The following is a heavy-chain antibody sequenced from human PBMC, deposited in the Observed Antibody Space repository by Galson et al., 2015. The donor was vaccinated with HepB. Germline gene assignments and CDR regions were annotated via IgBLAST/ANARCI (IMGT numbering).Heavy chain of an antibody. CDR2: IIPIFGTA. CDR1: GGTFSSYA. J-gene: IGHJ6*02. Sequence: SVKVSCKASGGTFSSYAISWVRQAPGQGLEWMGGIIPIFGTANYAQKFQGRVTITADESTSTAYMELSSLRSEDTAVYYCTRVPGVLRFLEWLSVHGMDVWGQGTTVTVSS. V-gene: IGHV1-69*13. CDR3: TRVPGVLRFLEWLSVHGMDV. D-gene: IGHD3-3*01.